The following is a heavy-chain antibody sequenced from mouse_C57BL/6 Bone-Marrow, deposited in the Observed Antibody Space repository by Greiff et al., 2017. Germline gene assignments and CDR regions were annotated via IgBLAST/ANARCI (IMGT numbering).Heavy chain of an antibody. CDR1: GFTFSSYG. Sequence: EVKLVESGGDLVKPGGSLKLSCAASGFTFSSYGMSWVRQTPDKRLEWVATISSGGSYTYYPDSVKGRFTISRDNAKNTLYLQMSSLKSEDTAMYYCARRVYDYDGVDYWGQGTTLTVSS. D-gene: IGHD2-4*01. V-gene: IGHV5-6*02. CDR3: ARRVYDYDGVDY. J-gene: IGHJ2*01. CDR2: ISSGGSYT.